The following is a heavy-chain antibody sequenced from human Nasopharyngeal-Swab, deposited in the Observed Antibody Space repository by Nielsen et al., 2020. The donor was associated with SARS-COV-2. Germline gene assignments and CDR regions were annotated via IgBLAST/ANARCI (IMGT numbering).Heavy chain of an antibody. CDR2: ISSGGNYR. CDR3: ARDRTDYDFWSHYYTYYLDF. J-gene: IGHJ4*02. Sequence: GSLKISCAASDFTFNTYTMTWVRQAPGKGLEWVSSISSGGNYRYYADSVKGRFTISRDNARSSVSLQMNSLRAEDTAVYYCARDRTDYDFWSHYYTYYLDFWGQGTLVTVSS. V-gene: IGHV3-21*01. D-gene: IGHD3-3*01. CDR1: DFTFNTYT.